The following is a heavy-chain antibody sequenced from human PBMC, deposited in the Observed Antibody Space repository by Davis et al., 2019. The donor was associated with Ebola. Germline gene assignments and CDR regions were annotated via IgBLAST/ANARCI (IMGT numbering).Heavy chain of an antibody. CDR1: GFTSGDYA. D-gene: IGHD2-2*01. CDR2: IRSKAYGGTT. Sequence: GESLKISCTASGFTSGDYAMSWFRQAPGKGLEWVGFIRSKAYGGTTEYAASVKGRFTISRDDSKSIAYLQMNSLKTEDTAVYYCTREPPPDIVVVPAAINWFDPWGQGTLVTVSS. J-gene: IGHJ5*02. CDR3: TREPPPDIVVVPAAINWFDP. V-gene: IGHV3-49*03.